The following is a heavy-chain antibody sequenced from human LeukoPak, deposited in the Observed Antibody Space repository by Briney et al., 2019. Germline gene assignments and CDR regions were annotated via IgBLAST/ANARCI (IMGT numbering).Heavy chain of an antibody. CDR2: ISSSSSYI. Sequence: PGGSLRLSCAASGFTFSSYSMNWVRQAPGKGLEWVSSISSSSSYIYYADSVKGRFTISRDNAKNSLYLQMNSLRAEDTAVYYCASTHSSSWYYFDYWGQGTLVTVSS. CDR1: GFTFSSYS. J-gene: IGHJ4*02. CDR3: ASTHSSSWYYFDY. V-gene: IGHV3-21*01. D-gene: IGHD6-13*01.